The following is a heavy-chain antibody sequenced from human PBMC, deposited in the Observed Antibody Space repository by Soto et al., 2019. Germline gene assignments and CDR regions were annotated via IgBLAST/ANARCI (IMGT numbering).Heavy chain of an antibody. J-gene: IGHJ3*02. V-gene: IGHV4-31*03. D-gene: IGHD3-22*01. CDR1: GGSISSGGYY. Sequence: SETLSLTCTVSGGSISSGGYYWSWIRQHPGKGLEWIGYIYYSGSTYYNPSLKSRVTISVDTSKNQFSPKLSSVTAADTAVYYCARSYFDYYDSSGPMAFDIWGQGTMVTVSS. CDR2: IYYSGST. CDR3: ARSYFDYYDSSGPMAFDI.